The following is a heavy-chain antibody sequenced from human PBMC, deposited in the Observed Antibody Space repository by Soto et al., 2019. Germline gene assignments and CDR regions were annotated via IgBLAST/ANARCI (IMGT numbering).Heavy chain of an antibody. Sequence: QVQLIESGGGVVQPGRSLRLSCAASGFIFNSYDMHWVRQAPGKGLEWVANIDEDGSEYNDAESVRGRFTISRDNAKNTLYLQMNSLRAADTAVYYCARTGDGHHDFLDYWGQGILVSVSS. V-gene: IGHV3-33*08. CDR3: ARTGDGHHDFLDY. J-gene: IGHJ4*02. CDR1: GFIFNSYD. D-gene: IGHD1-1*01. CDR2: IDEDGSEY.